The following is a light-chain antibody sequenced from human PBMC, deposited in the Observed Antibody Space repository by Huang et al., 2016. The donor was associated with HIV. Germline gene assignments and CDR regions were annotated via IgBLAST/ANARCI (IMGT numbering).Light chain of an antibody. CDR1: QGIITW. V-gene: IGKV1-12*01. J-gene: IGKJ4*01. Sequence: DIQMTQSPSSVSASVGDKVTFTCRASQGIITWLAWYQQNPGKAPKLLIFAAARLHDAVPPRFSGTGSGTSFSLTITILQPDDFATYYCQQSDRFPLTFGGGTRVDIK. CDR3: QQSDRFPLT. CDR2: AAA.